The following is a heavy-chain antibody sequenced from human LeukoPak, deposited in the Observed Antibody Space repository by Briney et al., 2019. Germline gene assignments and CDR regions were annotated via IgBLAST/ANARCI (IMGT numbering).Heavy chain of an antibody. CDR3: ARVPRIAVAGTGMFDFDY. V-gene: IGHV1-18*01. J-gene: IGHJ4*02. CDR1: GYTFTSYG. Sequence: ASVKVSCKASGYTFTSYGISWVRQAPGQGLEWMGWISAYNGNTNYAQKLQGRVTMTTDTSTSTAYMELRSLRSDDTAVYYCARVPRIAVAGTGMFDFDYWGQGTLVTVSS. D-gene: IGHD6-19*01. CDR2: ISAYNGNT.